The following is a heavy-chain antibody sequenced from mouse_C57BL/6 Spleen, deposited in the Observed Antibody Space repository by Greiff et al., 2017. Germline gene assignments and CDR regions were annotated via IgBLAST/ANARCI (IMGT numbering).Heavy chain of an antibody. CDR3: AREVLRPVATEGYWYFDV. CDR2: ISSGGSYT. D-gene: IGHD1-1*01. CDR1: GFTFSSYG. V-gene: IGHV5-6*01. J-gene: IGHJ1*03. Sequence: EVQGVESGGDLVKPGGSLKLSCAASGFTFSSYGMSWVRQTPDKRLEWVATISSGGSYTYYPDSVKGRFTISRDNAKNTLYLQMSSLKSEDTAMYYCAREVLRPVATEGYWYFDVWGTGTTVTVSS.